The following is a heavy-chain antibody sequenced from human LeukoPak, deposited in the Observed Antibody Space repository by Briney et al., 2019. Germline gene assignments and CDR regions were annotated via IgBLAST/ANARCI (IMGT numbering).Heavy chain of an antibody. CDR1: GFTFSSYA. CDR2: FSTSGGST. Sequence: GASLRPSCAASGFTFSSYAMSWVRQAPGKGLEWVSTFSTSGGSTYYADSVKGRFTISRDNSKNTLYLQMNSLRAEDTAVYYCAKSHYYDSGGYYTPRFDYWGQGTLVTVSS. CDR3: AKSHYYDSGGYYTPRFDY. D-gene: IGHD3-22*01. J-gene: IGHJ4*02. V-gene: IGHV3-23*01.